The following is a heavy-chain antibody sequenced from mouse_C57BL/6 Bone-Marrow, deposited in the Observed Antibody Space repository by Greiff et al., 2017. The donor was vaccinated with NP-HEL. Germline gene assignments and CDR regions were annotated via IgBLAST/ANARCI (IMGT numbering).Heavy chain of an antibody. CDR1: GFTFSSYA. V-gene: IGHV5-4*01. J-gene: IGHJ4*01. CDR2: ISDGGSYT. Sequence: DVKLVESGGGLVKPGGSLKLSCAASGFTFSSYAMSWVRQTPEQRLEWVATISDGGSYTYYPDKVKGRFTISRDNAKNNLYLQISHLKSEDTAMYYCARDLGAMDYWGQGTSVTVSS. CDR3: ARDLGAMDY.